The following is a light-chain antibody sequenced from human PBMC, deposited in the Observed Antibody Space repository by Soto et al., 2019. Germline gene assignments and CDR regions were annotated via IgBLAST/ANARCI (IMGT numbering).Light chain of an antibody. CDR3: QQYGDYTSPSYS. CDR2: ATS. V-gene: IGKV3-20*01. CDR1: QSVSSNY. J-gene: IGKJ2*03. Sequence: EIVLTQSPGTLSLSPGDRVTLSCRASQSVSSNYLAWYQQKPGQAPRLLIYATSSRATGIPDRFSGSGSGTDFTLTISRLEPEDFAMYYCQQYGDYTSPSYSFGQGTRLEI.